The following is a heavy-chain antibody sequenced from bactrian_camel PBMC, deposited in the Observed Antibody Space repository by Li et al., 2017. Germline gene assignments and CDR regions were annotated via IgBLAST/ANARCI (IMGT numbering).Heavy chain of an antibody. V-gene: IGHV3S1*01. CDR3: VAEGGGYCYSLLDRLFGC. CDR2: IATGSTST. CDR1: GYTYNRNC. D-gene: IGHD2*01. J-gene: IGHJ6*01. Sequence: HVQLVESGGGSVQAGGSLRLSCAASGYTYNRNCMAWFRQAPGKEREGVARIATGSTSTYYADSVKGRFTISRDNAKNTLSLQMNSLKPEDTAIYYCVAEGGGYCYSLLDRLFGCWGKGTQVTVS.